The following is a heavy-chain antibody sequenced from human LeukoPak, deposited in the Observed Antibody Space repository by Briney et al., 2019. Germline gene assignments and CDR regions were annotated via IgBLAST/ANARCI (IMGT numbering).Heavy chain of an antibody. CDR1: GGSFSGYY. J-gene: IGHJ4*02. CDR2: INHSGST. Sequence: SETLSLTCAVYGGSFSGYYWSWIRQPPGKGLEWIGEINHSGSTNYNPSLKSRVTISVDTSKNQFSLKLSSVTAADTAVYYCARATRRGVYYGSGSSFDYWGQGTLVTVSS. D-gene: IGHD3-10*01. CDR3: ARATRRGVYYGSGSSFDY. V-gene: IGHV4-34*01.